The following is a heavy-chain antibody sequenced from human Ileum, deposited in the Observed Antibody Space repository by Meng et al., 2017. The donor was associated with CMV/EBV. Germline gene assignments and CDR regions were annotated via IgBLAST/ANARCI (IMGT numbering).Heavy chain of an antibody. Sequence: SETLSLTCTVSGYSISSGYYWGWIRQPPGKGLEWLASIYNTVGTYYNPSLRSRMTISVDTSKNQFSLKLTSVTAADTAVYYCAREHNSNSLNGWFDPWGQGTLVTVSS. V-gene: IGHV4-38-2*02. CDR2: IYNTVGT. CDR1: GYSISSGYY. J-gene: IGHJ5*02. CDR3: AREHNSNSLNGWFDP. D-gene: IGHD1-7*01.